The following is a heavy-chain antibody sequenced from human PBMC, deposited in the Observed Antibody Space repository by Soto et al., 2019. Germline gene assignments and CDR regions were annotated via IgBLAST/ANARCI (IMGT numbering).Heavy chain of an antibody. CDR3: ASGIAAAGTRGVFDY. CDR2: IYYSGST. D-gene: IGHD6-13*01. V-gene: IGHV4-61*01. Sequence: PSETLSLTCTVSGGSVSSGSYYWSWIRQPPGKGLEWIGYIYYSGSTNYNPSLKSRVTISVDTSKNQFSLKLSSVAAADTAVYYCASGIAAAGTRGVFDYWGQGTLVTVSS. CDR1: GGSVSSGSYY. J-gene: IGHJ4*02.